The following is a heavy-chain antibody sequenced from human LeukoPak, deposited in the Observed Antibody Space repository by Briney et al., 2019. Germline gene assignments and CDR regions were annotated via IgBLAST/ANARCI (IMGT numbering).Heavy chain of an antibody. CDR1: GGTFSSYA. CDR3: ARLGPHYGGNPDNWFDP. J-gene: IGHJ5*02. Sequence: SVKVSCKASGGTFSSYAISWVRQAPGQGLEWMGGIIPIFGTANYAQKFQGRVTITADESTSTAYMELSSLRSEDTAVYYCARLGPHYGGNPDNWFDPWGQGTLVTVSS. V-gene: IGHV1-69*13. D-gene: IGHD4-23*01. CDR2: IIPIFGTA.